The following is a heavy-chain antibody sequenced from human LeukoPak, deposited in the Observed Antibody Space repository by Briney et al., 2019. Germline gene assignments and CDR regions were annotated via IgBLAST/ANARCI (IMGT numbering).Heavy chain of an antibody. V-gene: IGHV3-72*01. J-gene: IGHJ4*02. CDR2: SRNKAYSYTT. D-gene: IGHD3-10*01. CDR1: GFTFSDHY. CDR3: SRDLTMVRGVTDY. Sequence: GGSLRLSCAASGFTFSDHYVDWVRQAPRKGLEWVGRSRNKAYSYTTEYAASVKGRFSISRDDSRNSVYLQMNSLKIEDTAAYYCSRDLTMVRGVTDYWGQGTLVTVSS.